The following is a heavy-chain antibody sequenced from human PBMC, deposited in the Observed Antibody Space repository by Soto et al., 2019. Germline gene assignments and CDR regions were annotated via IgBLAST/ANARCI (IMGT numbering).Heavy chain of an antibody. CDR2: IYYSGST. J-gene: IGHJ6*02. CDR3: ARQFGGGSGRHYYYYGMDV. Sequence: QVQLQESGPGLVKPSETLSLTCTVSGGSISSYYWSWIRQPPGKGLEWIGYIYYSGSTNYNPSLKSRVTISVDTSKTQFSLRLSSVTAADTAVYYCARQFGGGSGRHYYYYGMDVWGQGTTVTVSS. V-gene: IGHV4-59*08. D-gene: IGHD3-10*01. CDR1: GGSISSYY.